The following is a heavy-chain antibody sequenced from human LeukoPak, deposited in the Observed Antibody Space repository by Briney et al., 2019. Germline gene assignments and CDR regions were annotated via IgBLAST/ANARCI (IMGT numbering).Heavy chain of an antibody. V-gene: IGHV3-74*01. Sequence: GGSLRLSCAASGFTFNSYWMHWVRQAPGKGLAWVSRINSDGSSTSYADSVKGRFTISRDNAKNTLYLRMNSLRAEDTAVYYCASSASIRYFDWSPFDYWGQGTLITVSS. J-gene: IGHJ4*02. CDR1: GFTFNSYW. CDR2: INSDGSST. CDR3: ASSASIRYFDWSPFDY. D-gene: IGHD3-9*01.